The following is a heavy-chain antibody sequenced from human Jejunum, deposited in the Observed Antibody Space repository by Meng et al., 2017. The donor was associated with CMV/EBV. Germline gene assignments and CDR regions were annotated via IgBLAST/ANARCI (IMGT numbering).Heavy chain of an antibody. Sequence: VSVGYRGSDKWNGIRQTEGKGWGWIGYVYYSGATKYNPSLKSRVTISVDTSQNQFALKLSSVTAADTAVYYCARAYSSSCRVDYWGQGTLVTVSS. D-gene: IGHD6-6*01. CDR2: VYYSGAT. CDR1: VGYRGSDK. J-gene: IGHJ4*02. CDR3: ARAYSSSCRVDY. V-gene: IGHV4-59*01.